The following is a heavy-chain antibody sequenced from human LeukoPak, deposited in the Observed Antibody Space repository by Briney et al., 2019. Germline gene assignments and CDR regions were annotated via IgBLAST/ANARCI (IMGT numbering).Heavy chain of an antibody. D-gene: IGHD6-19*01. J-gene: IGHJ4*02. CDR2: INPNSGGT. CDR3: ASIGYSSGHNDY. V-gene: IGHV1-2*02. CDR1: GYTFTSYD. Sequence: GASVKVSCKASGYTFTSYDINWVRQATGQGLEWMGWINPNSGGTNYAQKFQGRVTMTRDTSISTAYMELSRLRSDDTAVYYCASIGYSSGHNDYWGQGTLVTVSS.